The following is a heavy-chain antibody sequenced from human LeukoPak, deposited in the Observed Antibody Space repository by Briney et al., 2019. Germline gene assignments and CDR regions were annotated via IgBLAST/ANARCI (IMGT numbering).Heavy chain of an antibody. D-gene: IGHD3-10*01. V-gene: IGHV3-33*01. CDR2: IWYDGSNK. CDR1: GFTFCSYG. J-gene: IGHJ4*02. Sequence: PGGSLRLSCAASGFTFCSYGMHWVRQAPGKGLEWVAVIWYDGSNKYYADSVKGRFTISRDNSKNTLYLQMNSLRAEDTAVYYCAREAEELLWFGDLADSWGQGTLVTVSS. CDR3: AREAEELLWFGDLADS.